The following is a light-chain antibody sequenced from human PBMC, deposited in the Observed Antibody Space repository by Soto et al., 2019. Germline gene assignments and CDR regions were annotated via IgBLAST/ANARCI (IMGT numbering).Light chain of an antibody. CDR2: EVT. CDR1: SSDIGGYNY. V-gene: IGLV2-14*01. CDR3: SSYRSVGTVV. J-gene: IGLJ1*01. Sequence: QSALTQPASVSGSPGQSITISCTGTSSDIGGYNYVSWYQQHPGKAPKVIIYEVTNRPSGVSTRFSGSKTGNTASLTISGLQPEDEAYYYCSSYRSVGTVVFGTGTKLTVL.